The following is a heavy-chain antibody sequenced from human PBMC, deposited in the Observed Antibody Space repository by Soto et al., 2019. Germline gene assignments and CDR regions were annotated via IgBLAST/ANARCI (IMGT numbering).Heavy chain of an antibody. D-gene: IGHD5-18*01. CDR2: IYYSGST. CDR3: ARDHPHSYGVYYFDY. J-gene: IGHJ4*02. Sequence: PSETLSLTCTVSGGSISSYYWSWIRQPPGKGLEWIGYIYYSGSTNYNPSLKSRVTISVDTSKNQVSLNVNSVTAADTAVYYCARDHPHSYGVYYFDYWGQGTPVTVSS. V-gene: IGHV4-59*01. CDR1: GGSISSYY.